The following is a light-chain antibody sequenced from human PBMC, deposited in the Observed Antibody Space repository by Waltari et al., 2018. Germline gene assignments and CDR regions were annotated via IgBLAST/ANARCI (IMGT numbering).Light chain of an antibody. J-gene: IGLJ1*01. CDR3: SSYAGSNNV. CDR2: EVT. CDR1: SSDVGGYTY. V-gene: IGLV2-8*01. Sequence: QSALTQPPSASGSHGQSVAIPCPGTSSDVGGYTYVSWYQQHPGKAPKLIIYEVTKPPSGVPDRFSGSKSGNTASLTVSGLQAEYEADYYCSSYAGSNNVFGTGTKVTVL.